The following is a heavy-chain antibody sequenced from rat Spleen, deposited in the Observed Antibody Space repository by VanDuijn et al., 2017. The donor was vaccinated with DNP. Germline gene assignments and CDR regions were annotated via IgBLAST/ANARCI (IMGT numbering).Heavy chain of an antibody. J-gene: IGHJ4*01. CDR1: GFTFSNYW. V-gene: IGHV5-58*01. CDR2: INTDGGGT. CDR3: ARHYNNYAMDA. Sequence: EVQLVETGGGLVQPGRSLKLSCVASGFTFSNYWMYWIRQAPGKGLEWVASINTDGGGTHYPDSVKGRFTISRDNAKNTLYLQMNSLRSEDTATYYCARHYNNYAMDAWGQGTSVTVSS. D-gene: IGHD1-10*01.